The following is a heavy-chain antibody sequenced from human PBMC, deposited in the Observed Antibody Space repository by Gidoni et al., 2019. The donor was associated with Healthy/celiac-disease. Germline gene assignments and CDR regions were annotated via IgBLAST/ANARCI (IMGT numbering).Heavy chain of an antibody. CDR3: ARGQRRSSSWPNYYYYMDV. Sequence: QVQLQQWGAGLLKPSATLSLTCAVYGGSFIVYYWSWIRQPPGKGLEWIGGINHSGSTNYNPSLKSRVTISVDTSKNQFSLKLSSVTAADTAVYYCARGQRRSSSWPNYYYYMDVWGKGTTVTVSS. CDR1: GGSFIVYY. V-gene: IGHV4-34*01. CDR2: INHSGST. D-gene: IGHD6-13*01. J-gene: IGHJ6*03.